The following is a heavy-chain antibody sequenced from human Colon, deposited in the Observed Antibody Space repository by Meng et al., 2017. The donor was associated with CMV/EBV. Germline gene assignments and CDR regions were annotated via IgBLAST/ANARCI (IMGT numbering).Heavy chain of an antibody. J-gene: IGHJ6*02. V-gene: IGHV1-2*02. CDR3: ARPLGYHYYGMDV. CDR1: GYTFRDYY. D-gene: IGHD3-16*01. CDR2: INPNSGGT. Sequence: ASVKVSCKASGYTFRDYYIHWVRQAPGQGLEWMGWINPNSGGTNYAQKFQGRVTMTRDTSISTAYMELSRLRSDDTAVYYCARPLGYHYYGMDVWGQGTTVTVSS.